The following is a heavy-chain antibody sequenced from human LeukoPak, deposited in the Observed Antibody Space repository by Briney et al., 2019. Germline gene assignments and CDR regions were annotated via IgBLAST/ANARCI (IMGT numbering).Heavy chain of an antibody. CDR3: ATLAVAGTENAFDI. J-gene: IGHJ3*02. CDR2: IYSGGST. CDR1: GFTFSSNY. V-gene: IGHV3-66*01. D-gene: IGHD6-19*01. Sequence: PGGSLRLSCAASGFTFSSNYMSWVRQAPGKGLEWVSIIYSGGSTYYADSVKGRFTISRDNSKNTLYLQVNSLRAEDTAVYYCATLAVAGTENAFDIWGQGTLVTVSS.